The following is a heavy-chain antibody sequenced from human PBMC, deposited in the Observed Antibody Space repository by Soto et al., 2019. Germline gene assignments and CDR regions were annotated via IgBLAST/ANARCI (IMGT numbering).Heavy chain of an antibody. D-gene: IGHD3-10*01. V-gene: IGHV3-23*01. CDR2: ILVDGRT. CDR3: AKDMRFGEFGDYYYGMDV. Sequence: PGGSLRLSCAASGFICSSYDMSWVRQAPGKGLEWVSTILVDGRTFYVDSVKGRFTIPRDNSKNTLYLQMNSLRAEDTAVYYCAKDMRFGEFGDYYYGMDVWGQGTTVTVSS. CDR1: GFICSSYD. J-gene: IGHJ6*02.